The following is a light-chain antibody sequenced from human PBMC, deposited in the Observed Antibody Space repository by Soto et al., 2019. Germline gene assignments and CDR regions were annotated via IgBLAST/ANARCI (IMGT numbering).Light chain of an antibody. Sequence: QAVVTQPPSVSGAPGQRVTISCTGSSSNIGAGYDVHWYQQLPGTAPKLLIYGNSNRPSGVPDRFSGSKSGTSASLAITGLQAEGVADYYCQSYDSSLSGWVFGGGTKLTVL. V-gene: IGLV1-40*01. CDR1: SSNIGAGYD. J-gene: IGLJ3*02. CDR3: QSYDSSLSGWV. CDR2: GNS.